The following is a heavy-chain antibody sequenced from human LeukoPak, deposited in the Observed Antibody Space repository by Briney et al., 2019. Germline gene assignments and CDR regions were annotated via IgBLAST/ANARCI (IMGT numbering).Heavy chain of an antibody. CDR3: VRRHDY. Sequence: GGSLRLSCVASGFDVNDNFMIWVRQAPGQGLEWISIIYASGGAYHSESVKGRFSASRDTSKNTIFLQMNNLRADDTAMYYCVRRHDYWGQGTLVTVSS. CDR2: IYASGGA. V-gene: IGHV3-53*01. J-gene: IGHJ4*02. CDR1: GFDVNDNF.